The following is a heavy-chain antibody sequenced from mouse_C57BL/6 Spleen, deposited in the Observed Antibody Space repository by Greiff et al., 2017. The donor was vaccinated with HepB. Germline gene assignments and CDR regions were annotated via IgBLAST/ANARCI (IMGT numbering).Heavy chain of an antibody. J-gene: IGHJ2*01. Sequence: EVKLRESGGGLVKPGGSLKLSCAASGFTFSDYGMHWVRQAPEKGLEWVAYISSGSSTIYYADTVKGRFTISRDNAKNTLFLQMTSLRSEDTAMYYCARKNYGSSYVDYWGQGTTLTVSS. D-gene: IGHD1-1*01. V-gene: IGHV5-17*01. CDR3: ARKNYGSSYVDY. CDR1: GFTFSDYG. CDR2: ISSGSSTI.